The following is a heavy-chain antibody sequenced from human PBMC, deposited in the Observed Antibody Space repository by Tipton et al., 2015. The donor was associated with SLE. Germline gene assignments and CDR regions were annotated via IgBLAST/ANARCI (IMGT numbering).Heavy chain of an antibody. J-gene: IGHJ5*02. CDR3: ARKKTVGRYNYFDP. CDR1: GASISSGSSY. D-gene: IGHD1-1*01. CDR2: IYDIGGT. Sequence: TLSLTCTVSGASISSGSSYWSWIRQPPGKGLEWIGYIYDIGGTNYNPSLMGRLSMSMDTSKNQFFLKLSSVTAADTAVYYCARKKTVGRYNYFDPWGQGTLVTVSS. V-gene: IGHV4-61*01.